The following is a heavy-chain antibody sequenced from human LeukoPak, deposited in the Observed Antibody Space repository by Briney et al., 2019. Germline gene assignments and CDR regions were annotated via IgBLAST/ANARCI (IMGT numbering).Heavy chain of an antibody. CDR2: VYHTGIT. Sequence: PSETLSLTCTVSGGSISTYHWSWIRQPSGKGLEWIGHVYHTGITDYSPSLKSRVTMSTDKSKNQFSLSLTSVTAADTAIYYCLYGGNSGNWLYWGQGTLVTVSS. V-gene: IGHV4-59*12. CDR1: GGSISTYH. CDR3: LYGGNSGNWLY. D-gene: IGHD4-23*01. J-gene: IGHJ4*02.